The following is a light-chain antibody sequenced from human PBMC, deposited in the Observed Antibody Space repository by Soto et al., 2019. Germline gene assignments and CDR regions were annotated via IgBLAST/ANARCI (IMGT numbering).Light chain of an antibody. CDR2: GAS. CDR1: QSISSN. Sequence: ESGFTQSPGTLSFSPGERAPLSFRASQSISSNLAWYQQKPGQAPRLLIYGASTRATGVPARFTGSGSGTEFTLTISSLQFDDSAVYYCQQYDNWWTFGQGTKVDIK. V-gene: IGKV3-15*01. CDR3: QQYDNWWT. J-gene: IGKJ1*01.